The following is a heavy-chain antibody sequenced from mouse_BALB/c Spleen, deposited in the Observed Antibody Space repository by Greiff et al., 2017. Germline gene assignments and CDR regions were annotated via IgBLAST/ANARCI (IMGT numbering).Heavy chain of an antibody. D-gene: IGHD2-10*02. Sequence: EVKVVESGGGLVKPGGSLKLSCAASGFTFSDYYMYWVRQTPEKRREWVATISDGGSYTYYPDSVKGRFTISRDNAKNNLYLQMSSLKSEDTAMYYCARALYEGGAMDYWGQGTSVTVSS. J-gene: IGHJ4*01. CDR1: GFTFSDYY. V-gene: IGHV5-4*02. CDR2: ISDGGSYT. CDR3: ARALYEGGAMDY.